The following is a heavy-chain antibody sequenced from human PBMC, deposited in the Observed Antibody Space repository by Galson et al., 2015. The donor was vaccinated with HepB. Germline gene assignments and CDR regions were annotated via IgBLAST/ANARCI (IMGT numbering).Heavy chain of an antibody. Sequence: SVKVSCKASGYTFTNYYMHWVRQAPGQGLEWMGRINPNSGSTSYAQKFQGRVTMTRDTSTSTLYMELSSLRSEDTAVYYCAREVVPASYDGRDVWGQGTTVNFSS. CDR1: GYTFTNYY. CDR3: AREVVPASYDGRDV. CDR2: INPNSGST. D-gene: IGHD2-2*01. V-gene: IGHV1-46*01. J-gene: IGHJ6*02.